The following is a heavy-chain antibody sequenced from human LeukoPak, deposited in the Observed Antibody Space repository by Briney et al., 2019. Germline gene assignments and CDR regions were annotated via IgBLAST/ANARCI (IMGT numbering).Heavy chain of an antibody. V-gene: IGHV4-59*12. CDR1: GGSISSYY. CDR3: ARSCSGGSCYLF. Sequence: PSETLSLTCTVSGGSISSYYWSWIRQPPGKGLEWIGYIYHSGSTYYNPSLKSRVTISVDRSKNQFSLKLSSVTAADTAVYYCARSCSGGSCYLFWGQGTLVTVSS. J-gene: IGHJ4*02. D-gene: IGHD2-15*01. CDR2: IYHSGST.